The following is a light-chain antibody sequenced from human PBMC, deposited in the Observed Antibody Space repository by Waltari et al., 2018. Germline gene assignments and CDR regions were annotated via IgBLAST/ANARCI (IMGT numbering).Light chain of an antibody. V-gene: IGLV2-14*03. CDR1: SSDVGAYYH. CDR2: DVS. Sequence: QSALTQPASVSGSPGQSITISCTGTSSDVGAYYHVSWYQQRPGKAPKLMIYDVSSRPSGVSNRFSGSKSGNTASLTISGLQPEDEADYYCNSYTATNILVFGGWTKVTVL. CDR3: NSYTATNILV. J-gene: IGLJ2*01.